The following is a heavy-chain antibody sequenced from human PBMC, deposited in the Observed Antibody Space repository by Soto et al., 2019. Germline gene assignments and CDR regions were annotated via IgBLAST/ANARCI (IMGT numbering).Heavy chain of an antibody. CDR2: ISYDGSNK. CDR3: FRTTMTTVMDPDV. D-gene: IGHD4-4*01. V-gene: IGHV3-30-3*01. Sequence: GGSLRLSCAASGFTFSSYAMHWVRQAPGKGLEWVAVISYDGSNKYYADSVKGRFTISRDNSKNTLYLQMNSLRAEDTAVYYWFRTTMTTVMDPDVWGQGLLVNVSS. J-gene: IGHJ4*02. CDR1: GFTFSSYA.